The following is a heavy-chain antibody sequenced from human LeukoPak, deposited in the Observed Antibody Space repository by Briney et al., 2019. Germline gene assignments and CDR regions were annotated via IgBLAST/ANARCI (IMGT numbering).Heavy chain of an antibody. D-gene: IGHD2-2*01. CDR2: IYTSGST. J-gene: IGHJ3*02. V-gene: IGHV4-61*02. CDR3: ARDRTRYCSSTSCYLDAFDI. Sequence: NPSETLSLTCTVSGGSISSGSYYWSWVRQPAGRGLEWIGRIYTSGSTNYNPSLKSRVTISVDTSKNQFSLELSSVTAADTAVYYCARDRTRYCSSTSCYLDAFDIWGQGTMVTVSS. CDR1: GGSISSGSYY.